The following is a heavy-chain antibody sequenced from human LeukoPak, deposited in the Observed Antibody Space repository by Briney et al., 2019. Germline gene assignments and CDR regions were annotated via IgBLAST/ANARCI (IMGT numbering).Heavy chain of an antibody. CDR1: GDSISGSPDY. D-gene: IGHD3-10*01. CDR2: IYYSGST. Sequence: PSETLSLTCSVSGDSISGSPDYWGWIRQAPGKGLEWIGSIYYSGSTHYNPSLKSRVTVSVDTSKNQFSLKLRAVTAADTALYYCARNSSDGVRRGVFDTWGQGTKVTVSS. V-gene: IGHV4-39*07. J-gene: IGHJ3*02. CDR3: ARNSSDGVRRGVFDT.